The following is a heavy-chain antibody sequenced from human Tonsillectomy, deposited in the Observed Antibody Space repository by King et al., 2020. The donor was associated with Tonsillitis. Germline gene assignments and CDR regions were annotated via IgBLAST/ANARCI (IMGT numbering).Heavy chain of an antibody. CDR3: AGEGGAEAGMDWFDP. D-gene: IGHD6-13*01. J-gene: IGHJ5*02. CDR2: INYTGNT. V-gene: IGHV4-59*01. CDR1: GDSIRSYY. Sequence: QLQESGPGLVKPSETLSLTCIVSGDSIRSYYWSWIRQAPGKGLEWLGYINYTGNTNYNPSLKSRVTIFMDTSKNQFSLRLNSVTAADTAVYYCAGEGGAEAGMDWFDPWGQGTLVTVSS.